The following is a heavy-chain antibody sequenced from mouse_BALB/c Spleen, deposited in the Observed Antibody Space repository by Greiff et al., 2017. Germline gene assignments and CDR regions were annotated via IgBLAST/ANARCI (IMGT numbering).Heavy chain of an antibody. V-gene: IGHV5-12-2*01. CDR3: ASHPGGAACLAY. CDR2: ISNGGGST. D-gene: IGHD4-1*01. Sequence: EVQRVESGGGLVQPGGSLKLSCAASGFTFSSYTMSWVRQTPEKRLEWVAYISNGGGSTYYPDTVKGRFTISRDNAKNTLYLQMSSLKSEDTAMYYCASHPGGAACLAYWGQGTLVTVSA. J-gene: IGHJ3*01. CDR1: GFTFSSYT.